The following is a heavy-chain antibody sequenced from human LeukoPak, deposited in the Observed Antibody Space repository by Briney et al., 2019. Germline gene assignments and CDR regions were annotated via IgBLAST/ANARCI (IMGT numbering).Heavy chain of an antibody. CDR1: GYTLTELS. J-gene: IGHJ4*02. CDR3: ATVMGHSGSYYFDY. CDR2: FDPEDGET. V-gene: IGHV1-24*01. D-gene: IGHD1-26*01. Sequence: ASVKVSCKVSGYTLTELSMHWVRQAPGKGLGWMGGFDPEDGETIYAQKFQGRVTMTEDTSTDTAYMELSSLRSEDTAVYYCATVMGHSGSYYFDYWGQGTLVTVSS.